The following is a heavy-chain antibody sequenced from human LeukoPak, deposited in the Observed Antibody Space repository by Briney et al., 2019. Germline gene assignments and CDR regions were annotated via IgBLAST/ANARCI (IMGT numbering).Heavy chain of an antibody. CDR2: IYYSGST. V-gene: IGHV4-59*01. CDR3: ARSERYSSGWYFYFDY. Sequence: SETLPLTCTVSGGSISTYYWSWIRQPPGKGLEWIGYIYYSGSTNYNPSLKSRVTISIDTSKNQFSLNLSSVTAADTAVYYCARSERYSSGWYFYFDYWGQGTLVTVS. J-gene: IGHJ4*02. CDR1: GGSISTYY. D-gene: IGHD6-19*01.